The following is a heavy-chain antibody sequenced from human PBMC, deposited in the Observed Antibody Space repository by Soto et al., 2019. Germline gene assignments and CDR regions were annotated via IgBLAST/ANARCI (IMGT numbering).Heavy chain of an antibody. J-gene: IGHJ4*02. CDR2: INAGNGNT. CDR3: AREFRNYASTVAY. D-gene: IGHD3-16*01. V-gene: IGHV1-3*01. CDR1: GYVFSSYT. Sequence: QVQLVQSGAEVKKSGASMKVSCKASGYVFSSYTIHWVRQAPGQRLEWMGWINAGNGNTKYAQMFQDRVAITRDTAANTIYMELTSLRSEDSSVYYCAREFRNYASTVAYWGQGTLVSVSS.